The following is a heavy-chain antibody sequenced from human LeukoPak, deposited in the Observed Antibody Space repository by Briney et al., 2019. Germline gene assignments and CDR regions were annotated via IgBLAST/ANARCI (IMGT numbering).Heavy chain of an antibody. CDR3: SRDLSATWSSLGY. Sequence: GGSLRLSCVASTLNFSAYHMRSLRQAPGKGLEWVSGIDWSGEATSYSDSVKGRFTISRDNAKNSLYLQMTSLRAEDTAVYYCSRDLSATWSSLGYWGQGTLVTVSS. J-gene: IGHJ4*02. CDR2: IDWSGEAT. CDR1: TLNFSAYH. V-gene: IGHV3-20*04.